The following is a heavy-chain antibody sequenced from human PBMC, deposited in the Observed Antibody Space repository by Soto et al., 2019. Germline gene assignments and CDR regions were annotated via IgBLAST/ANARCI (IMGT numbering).Heavy chain of an antibody. J-gene: IGHJ4*02. V-gene: IGHV1-8*01. CDR1: GYTFTSYD. D-gene: IGHD3-16*02. Sequence: ASVKVSCKASGYTFTSYDINWVRQATGQGLEWMGWMNPNSGNTGYAQKFQGRVTMTRNTSTSTAYMELSSLRSEDTAVYYCARGRYSYDYIWGSYRPPMDYWGQGTLVTVSS. CDR3: ARGRYSYDYIWGSYRPPMDY. CDR2: MNPNSGNT.